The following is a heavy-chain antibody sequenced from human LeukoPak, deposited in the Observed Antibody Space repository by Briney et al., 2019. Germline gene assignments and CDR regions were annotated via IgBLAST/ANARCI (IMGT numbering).Heavy chain of an antibody. Sequence: SQTLSLTCTVSGGSISSGSYYWSWIRQPAGKGLEWIGRIYTSGSTNYNPSLKSRVTISVDTSKNQFSLKLSSVTAADTAVYYCARHGRAGSPAARKRWSYFQHWGQGTLVTVSS. D-gene: IGHD2-2*01. J-gene: IGHJ1*01. V-gene: IGHV4-61*02. CDR1: GGSISSGSYY. CDR2: IYTSGST. CDR3: ARHGRAGSPAARKRWSYFQH.